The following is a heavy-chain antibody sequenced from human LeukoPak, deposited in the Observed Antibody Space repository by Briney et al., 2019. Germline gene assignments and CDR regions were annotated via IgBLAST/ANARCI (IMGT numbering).Heavy chain of an antibody. V-gene: IGHV4-61*02. CDR1: GGSISSGSYY. Sequence: SETLSLTCTVSGGSISSGSYYWSWIRQPAGKGLEWFGRIYTSGSTNYNPSLKSRVTISVDTSKNQFSLKLSSVTAADTAVYYCAREDGYRYYFDYWGQGTLVTVSS. J-gene: IGHJ4*02. D-gene: IGHD5-24*01. CDR2: IYTSGST. CDR3: AREDGYRYYFDY.